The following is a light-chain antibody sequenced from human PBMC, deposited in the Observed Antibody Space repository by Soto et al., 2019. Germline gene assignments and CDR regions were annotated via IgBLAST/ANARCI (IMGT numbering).Light chain of an antibody. CDR1: SGDVGSYNL. Sequence: QSALTQPASVSGSPGQSITISCTGTSGDVGSYNLVSWYQQHPGKAPKLMIYEGSKRPSGVSNRFSGSKSGNTASLTSSGLQDEDEADYYCCSYAGSSTWVFGGGTKLTVL. CDR2: EGS. J-gene: IGLJ3*02. CDR3: CSYAGSSTWV. V-gene: IGLV2-23*01.